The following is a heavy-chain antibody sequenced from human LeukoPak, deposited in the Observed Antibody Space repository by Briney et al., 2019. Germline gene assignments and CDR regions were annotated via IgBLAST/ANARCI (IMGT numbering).Heavy chain of an antibody. J-gene: IGHJ4*02. CDR3: AKDHLPGIVVADRDY. V-gene: IGHV3-23*01. Sequence: ETLSLTCTVSGGSISSSSYYWGWIRQPPGKGLEWVPAISGSGGSTYYADSVKGRFTISRDNSKNTLYLQINSLRAEDTAVYYCAKDHLPGIVVADRDYWGQGTLGTVSS. D-gene: IGHD6-19*01. CDR1: GGSISSSSYY. CDR2: ISGSGGST.